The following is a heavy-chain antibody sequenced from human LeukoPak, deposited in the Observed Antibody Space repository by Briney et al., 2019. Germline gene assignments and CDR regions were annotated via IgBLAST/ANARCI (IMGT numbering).Heavy chain of an antibody. Sequence: SETLSLTCTVSGYSISSGYYWGWIRQPPGKGLEWIGSIYHNGFTYYNPSLKSRVTISVDTSKNQFSLKLSSVTAADTAVYYCARAPGRIMITFGGASSAFDIWGQGTMVTVSS. CDR1: GYSISSGYY. CDR3: ARAPGRIMITFGGASSAFDI. V-gene: IGHV4-38-2*02. J-gene: IGHJ3*02. D-gene: IGHD3-16*01. CDR2: IYHNGFT.